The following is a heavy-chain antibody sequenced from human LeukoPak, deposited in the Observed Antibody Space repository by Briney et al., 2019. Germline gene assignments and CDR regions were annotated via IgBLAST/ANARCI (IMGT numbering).Heavy chain of an antibody. CDR2: INDNGLNT. V-gene: IGHV3-23*01. CDR3: TKGDGGWYPIDS. D-gene: IGHD6-19*01. CDR1: GFTFNNYG. Sequence: GGSLRLSCAASGFTFNNYGMSWVRQAPGKGLEWFSTINDNGLNTHYADSVKGRFTISRDDSKNTLHLQMNSLRVDDTALYYCTKGDGGWYPIDSWGQGILVIVSS. J-gene: IGHJ4*02.